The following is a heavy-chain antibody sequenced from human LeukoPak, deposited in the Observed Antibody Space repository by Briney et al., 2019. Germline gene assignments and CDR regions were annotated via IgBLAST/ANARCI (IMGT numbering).Heavy chain of an antibody. CDR3: ARAPDIVATNLLDY. D-gene: IGHD5-12*01. V-gene: IGHV1-2*02. J-gene: IGHJ4*02. CDR2: INPNSGGT. CDR1: GYTFTGYY. Sequence: ASVKVSCKASGYTFTGYYMHWVRQAPGQGLEWMGWINPNSGGTNYAQKFQGRVTMTRDTSISTAYMELSRLRSDDTAVYYCARAPDIVATNLLDYWGRGTLVTVSS.